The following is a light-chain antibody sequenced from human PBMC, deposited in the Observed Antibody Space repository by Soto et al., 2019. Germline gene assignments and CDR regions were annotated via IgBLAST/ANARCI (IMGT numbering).Light chain of an antibody. CDR2: GAS. J-gene: IGKJ5*01. CDR3: QRYNNWPPIT. V-gene: IGKV3-15*01. CDR1: QSVSSN. Sequence: IVMTQSPATLSVSPWERATLSCRASQSVSSNLAWYQQKPGQAPRLLIYGASTRATGIPARFSGSGSGTEFTLTISSLQSEDFAVYYCQRYNNWPPITFGQGTRLEIK.